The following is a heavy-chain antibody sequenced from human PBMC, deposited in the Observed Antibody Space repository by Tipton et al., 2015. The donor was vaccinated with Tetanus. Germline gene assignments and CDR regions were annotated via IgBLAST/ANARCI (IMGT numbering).Heavy chain of an antibody. D-gene: IGHD6-13*01. Sequence: TLSLTCAVSGGSFAGYYWTWIRQPPGKGLEWIGEINHHDTIHYNPSLKSRVTLSVDRTKYQFSLKLTSVTAADTAVYYCARTAAGPDYWGQGSLVTVSS. CDR3: ARTAAGPDY. V-gene: IGHV4-34*01. CDR1: GGSFAGYY. J-gene: IGHJ4*02. CDR2: INHHDTI.